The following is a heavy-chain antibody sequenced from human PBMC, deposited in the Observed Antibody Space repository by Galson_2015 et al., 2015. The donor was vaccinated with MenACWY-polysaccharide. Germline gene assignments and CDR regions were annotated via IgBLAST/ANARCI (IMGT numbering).Heavy chain of an antibody. Sequence: ATLSLTCTVSGGSISSYYWSWIRQPAGKGLEWIGRIYTSGNTDYNPSLTSRVTVSVDTSKNQFSLTLTAVTAADTAVYYCARGLIRFDYYGMDVWGQGTTVTVSS. D-gene: IGHD3-16*01. CDR3: ARGLIRFDYYGMDV. V-gene: IGHV4-4*07. J-gene: IGHJ6*02. CDR2: IYTSGNT. CDR1: GGSISSYY.